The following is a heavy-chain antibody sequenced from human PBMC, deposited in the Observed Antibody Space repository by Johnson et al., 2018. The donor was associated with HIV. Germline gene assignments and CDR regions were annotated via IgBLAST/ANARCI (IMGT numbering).Heavy chain of an antibody. CDR2: ISSDGSTE. Sequence: QMQLVESGGGLVKPGGSLRLSCAASGFTLSSYTIHWVRQAPGKGLEWVAVISSDGSTEHYADSVKGRFTISRDNSKNTLYLQMNSLRAEDTAVYYCARVGQQSNAFDILGQGTMVTVSS. D-gene: IGHD6-13*01. J-gene: IGHJ3*02. V-gene: IGHV3-30-3*01. CDR3: ARVGQQSNAFDI. CDR1: GFTLSSYT.